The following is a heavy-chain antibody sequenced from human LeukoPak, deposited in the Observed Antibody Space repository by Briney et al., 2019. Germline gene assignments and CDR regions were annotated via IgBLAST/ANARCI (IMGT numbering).Heavy chain of an antibody. CDR3: ANSGLNRFEY. D-gene: IGHD2-15*01. Sequence: GGTLRLSCAASGFTFNTYGMIWVRQAPGKGLEWVSGISGSGGATYYADSVKGRFTISRDDPHNTLYLQMNSLRAEDTAVYYCANSGLNRFEYWGQGALVTVSS. CDR1: GFTFNTYG. CDR2: ISGSGGAT. J-gene: IGHJ4*02. V-gene: IGHV3-23*01.